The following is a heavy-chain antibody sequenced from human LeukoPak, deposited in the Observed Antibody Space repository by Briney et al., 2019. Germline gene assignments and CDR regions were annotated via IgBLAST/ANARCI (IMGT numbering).Heavy chain of an antibody. V-gene: IGHV1-18*01. CDR2: ISAYNGNT. CDR3: ARKELVAVGYYYGMDV. CDR1: GYTFTSYG. D-gene: IGHD2-15*01. Sequence: AASVKVSCKASGYTFTSYGISWVRQAPGQGLEWMGWISAYNGNTNYAQKLQGRVTMTTDTSTSTAYMELRSLRSDDTAVYYCARKELVAVGYYYGMDVWGQGTTVTVSS. J-gene: IGHJ6*02.